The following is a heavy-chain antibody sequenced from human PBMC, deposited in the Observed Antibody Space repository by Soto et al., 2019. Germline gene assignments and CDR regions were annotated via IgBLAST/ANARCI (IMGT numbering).Heavy chain of an antibody. CDR1: GGSISSSSDY. V-gene: IGHV4-39*01. D-gene: IGHD2-15*01. J-gene: IGHJ6*02. CDR3: ARVYCSGGSSHGMDV. CDR2: IYYSGRT. Sequence: QLQLQESGPGLVKPSETLSLTCTVSGGSISSSSDYWGWIRQPPGKGLEWIGSIYYSGRTYYSPSLKSRVTISVDTSKNQFSLKLSSVTAADTAVYYCARVYCSGGSSHGMDVWGQGTTVTVSS.